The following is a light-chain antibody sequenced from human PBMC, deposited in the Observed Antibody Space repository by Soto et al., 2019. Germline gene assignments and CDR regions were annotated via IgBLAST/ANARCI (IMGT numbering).Light chain of an antibody. CDR2: EVS. V-gene: IGLV2-14*01. Sequence: QSALTQPASVSGSPGQSITISCTGTSSDVGGYNYVSWYQQHPGKAPKLMVYEVSKRPSGVSDRFSGSKSGNTASLTISGLLAEDEADYYCSSYTTSRGMNWVFGGGTQLTVL. J-gene: IGLJ3*02. CDR3: SSYTTSRGMNWV. CDR1: SSDVGGYNY.